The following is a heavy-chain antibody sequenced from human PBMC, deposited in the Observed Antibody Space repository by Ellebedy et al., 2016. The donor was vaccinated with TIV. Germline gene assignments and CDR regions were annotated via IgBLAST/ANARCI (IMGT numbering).Heavy chain of an antibody. CDR2: IYYSGST. CDR3: ATSYDSSGYYDDDAFDI. Sequence: MPSETLSLTCTVSGGSISTYYWSWILQPPGKGLEWIGYIYYSGSTKYNPSSKSRVTMSVDTSKKQFSLNLSSVTAADTAVYYCATSYDSSGYYDDDAFDIWGQGTMVTVSS. J-gene: IGHJ3*02. V-gene: IGHV4-59*01. CDR1: GGSISTYY. D-gene: IGHD3-22*01.